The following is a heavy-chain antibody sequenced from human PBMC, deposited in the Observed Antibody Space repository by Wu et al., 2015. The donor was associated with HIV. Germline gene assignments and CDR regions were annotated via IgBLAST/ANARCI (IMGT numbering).Heavy chain of an antibody. CDR2: ISAYNGNT. V-gene: IGHV1-18*01. D-gene: IGHD6-13*01. J-gene: IGHJ6*02. Sequence: QVQLVQSGAEVKKPGASVKVSCKASGYTFTSYGISWVRQAPGQGLEWMGWISAYNGNTNYAQKLQGRVTMTTDTSTSTAYMELRSLRSDDTAVYYCARDGRIAAAGTPYYYYYGMDVWGQGTTVTVSS. CDR3: ARDGRIAAAGTPYYYYYGMDV. CDR1: GYTFTSYG.